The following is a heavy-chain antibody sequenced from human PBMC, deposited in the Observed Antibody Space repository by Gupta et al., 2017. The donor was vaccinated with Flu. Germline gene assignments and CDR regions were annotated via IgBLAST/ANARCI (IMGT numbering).Heavy chain of an antibody. V-gene: IGHV4-34*01. CDR3: ARRYGSGSYYNVTSLKLEQKFDY. D-gene: IGHD3-10*01. Sequence: RQPPGKGLEWIGEINHSGSTNYNPSLKSRVTISVDTSKNQFSRKLSSVTAADTAVYYCARRYGSGSYYNVTSLKLEQKFDYWGQGTLVTVSS. CDR2: INHSGST. J-gene: IGHJ4*02.